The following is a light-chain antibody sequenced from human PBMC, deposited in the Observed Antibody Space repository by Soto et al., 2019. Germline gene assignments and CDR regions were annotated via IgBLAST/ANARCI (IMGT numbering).Light chain of an antibody. CDR3: QSYDSSLTGCV. V-gene: IGLV1-40*01. CDR1: SSNIGAGYD. Sequence: QSVLTQPPSVSGAPGQRVTISCTGSSSNIGAGYDVHWYQQLPGTAPKLLISGNNNRPSGVPDRFSGSTSGTSASLAITGLQAEDEADYYCQSYDSSLTGCVFGTGTKLTVL. J-gene: IGLJ1*01. CDR2: GNN.